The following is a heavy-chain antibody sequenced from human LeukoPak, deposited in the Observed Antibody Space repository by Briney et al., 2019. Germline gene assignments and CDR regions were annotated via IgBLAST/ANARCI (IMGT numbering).Heavy chain of an antibody. CDR1: GFTFSSYE. CDR2: ISSSGSTI. CDR3: AELGISEIGGV. D-gene: IGHD3-10*01. Sequence: GGSLRLSCAASGFTFSSYEMNWVRQAPGKGLEWVSYISSSGSTIYYADSVKGRFTISRDNAKNSLYLQMNSLRAEDTAVYYCAELGISEIGGVWGKGTTVTISS. V-gene: IGHV3-48*03. J-gene: IGHJ6*04.